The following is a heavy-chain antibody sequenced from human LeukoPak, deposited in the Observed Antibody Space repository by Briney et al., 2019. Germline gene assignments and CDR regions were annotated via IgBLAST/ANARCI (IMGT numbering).Heavy chain of an antibody. CDR3: ARRQGGRLNWFDP. V-gene: IGHV3-7*05. CDR1: GFTFSSYW. D-gene: IGHD2-15*01. J-gene: IGHJ5*02. CDR2: IKQDGSEK. Sequence: GGSLRLSCAASGFTFSSYWMSWVRQAPGKGLEWVANIKQDGSEKYYVDSVKGRFTISRDNAKNSLYLQMNSLRAEDTAVYYCARRQGGRLNWFDPWGQGTLVTVSS.